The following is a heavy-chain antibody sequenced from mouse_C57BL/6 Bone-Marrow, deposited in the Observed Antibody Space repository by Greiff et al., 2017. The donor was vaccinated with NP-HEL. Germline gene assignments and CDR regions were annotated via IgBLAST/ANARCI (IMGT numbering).Heavy chain of an antibody. D-gene: IGHD1-1*01. J-gene: IGHJ4*01. V-gene: IGHV6-6*01. CDR2: IRNKANNHAT. Sequence: EVMLVESGGGLVQPGGSMKLSCAASGFTFSDAWMDWVRQSPEKGLEWVAEIRNKANNHATYYAESVKGRFTISRDDSKSSVYLQMNSLRAEDTGIYYCTRTAFITTVVDAMDYWGQGTSVTVSS. CDR1: GFTFSDAW. CDR3: TRTAFITTVVDAMDY.